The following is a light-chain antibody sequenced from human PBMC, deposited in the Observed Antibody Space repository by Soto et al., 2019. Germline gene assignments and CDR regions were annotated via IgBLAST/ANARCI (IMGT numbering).Light chain of an antibody. CDR2: AAS. V-gene: IGKV1-39*01. CDR3: QQYDSYSSGP. Sequence: DIQMTQSPSSLSASVGDRVTITCRASQSIANYLNWYQQKPGTAPKLLIFAASSLQSGVPSRLSGSGSGTDFTLTISNLQPDDFATYYCQQYDSYSSGPFGQGTKVDI. J-gene: IGKJ1*01. CDR1: QSIANY.